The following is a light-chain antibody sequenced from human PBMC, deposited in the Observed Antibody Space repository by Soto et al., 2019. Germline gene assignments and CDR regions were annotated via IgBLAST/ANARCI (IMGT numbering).Light chain of an antibody. J-gene: IGKJ4*01. V-gene: IGKV3D-15*01. CDR2: GAS. Sequence: EIVMTQSPATLSVSPGERATLSCRASQSVSSNLAWYQQSPGLAPRLLVYGASSRATGIPDRFSGSGSGTDFTLTISRLEPEDSAVYYCQQYVSIPLTFGGGTKVDIK. CDR3: QQYVSIPLT. CDR1: QSVSSN.